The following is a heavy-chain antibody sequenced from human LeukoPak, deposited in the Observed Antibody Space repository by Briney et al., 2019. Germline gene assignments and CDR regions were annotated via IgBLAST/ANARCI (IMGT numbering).Heavy chain of an antibody. J-gene: IGHJ6*02. CDR1: GFTVSSNY. V-gene: IGHV3-66*01. Sequence: TGGSLRLSCAASGFTVSSNYMSWVRQAPGKGLEWVSVIYSGGSTYYADSVKGRFTISRDNSKNTLYLQMNSLRAEDTAVCYCARDRIDYGMDVWGQGTTVTVSS. CDR3: ARDRIDYGMDV. CDR2: IYSGGST.